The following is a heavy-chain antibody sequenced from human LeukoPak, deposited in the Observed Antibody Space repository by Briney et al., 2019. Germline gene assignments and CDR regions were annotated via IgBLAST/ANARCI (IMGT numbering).Heavy chain of an antibody. V-gene: IGHV1-2*06. CDR3: ARGGLVRGVKRTDY. CDR2: INPNSGGI. CDR1: GYTFTGYY. J-gene: IGHJ4*02. D-gene: IGHD3-10*01. Sequence: ASVKVSCKASGYTFTGYYMHWVRQAPGQGLEWMGRINPNSGGINYAQKFQGRVTMTRDTSISTAYMELSRLRSDDTAVYYCARGGLVRGVKRTDYWGQGTLVTVSS.